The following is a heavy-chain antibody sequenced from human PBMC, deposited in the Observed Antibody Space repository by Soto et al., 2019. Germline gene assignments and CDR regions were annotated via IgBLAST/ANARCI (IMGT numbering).Heavy chain of an antibody. CDR1: GGSISSGGYY. CDR2: IYYSGST. Sequence: QVQLQESGPGLVKPSQTLSLTCTVSGGSISSGGYYWSWIRQHPGKGLEWIGYIYYSGSTYYNPSLKSRVTISVDTSKNQFSLKLSSVTAADTAVYYCARVTGPEIVVVTAIPLWYFDLWGRGTLVTVSS. V-gene: IGHV4-31*03. D-gene: IGHD2-21*02. J-gene: IGHJ2*01. CDR3: ARVTGPEIVVVTAIPLWYFDL.